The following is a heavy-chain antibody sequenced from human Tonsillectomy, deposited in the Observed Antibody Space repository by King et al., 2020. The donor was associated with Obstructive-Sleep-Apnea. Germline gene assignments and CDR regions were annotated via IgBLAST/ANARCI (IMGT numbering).Heavy chain of an antibody. V-gene: IGHV3-23*04. CDR2: LADFGINT. CDR3: AKGAHSGSLNELDH. J-gene: IGHJ4*02. Sequence: VQLVESGGGLVQPGGSLRLSCAASGFIFSNYAMSGVRQAPGKGLEWVSGLADFGINTYYSDSVKGRFPISRDNSKNAWFLQMSSLRADDTAVYYCAKGAHSGSLNELDHGGQGTLV. D-gene: IGHD1-26*01. CDR1: GFIFSNYA.